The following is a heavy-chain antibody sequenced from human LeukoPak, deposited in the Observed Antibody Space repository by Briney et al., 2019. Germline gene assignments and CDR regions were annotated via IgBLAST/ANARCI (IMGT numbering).Heavy chain of an antibody. CDR2: INPSGGST. J-gene: IGHJ6*03. CDR1: GYTFTSHY. D-gene: IGHD5-18*01. V-gene: IGHV1-46*01. Sequence: ASVKVSCKASGYTFTSHYMHWVRQAPEQGLEWMGIINPSGGSTSYAQKFQGRVTMTRDMSTSTVYMELSSLRSEDTAVYYCASSTWIQRGRSYYYYMDVWGKGTTVTVSS. CDR3: ASSTWIQRGRSYYYYMDV.